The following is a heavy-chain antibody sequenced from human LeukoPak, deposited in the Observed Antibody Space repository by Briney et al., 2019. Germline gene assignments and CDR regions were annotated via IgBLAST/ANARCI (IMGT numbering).Heavy chain of an antibody. J-gene: IGHJ4*02. V-gene: IGHV3-21*01. D-gene: IGHD6-13*01. CDR1: GFTFSSYE. CDR3: ARELLSSSWYMALDY. Sequence: PGGSLRLSCAASGFTFSSYEMNWVRQAPGKGLEWVSSISSSSSYIYYADSVKGRFTISRDNAKNSLYLQMNSLRAEDTAVYYCARELLSSSWYMALDYWGQGTLVTVSS. CDR2: ISSSSSYI.